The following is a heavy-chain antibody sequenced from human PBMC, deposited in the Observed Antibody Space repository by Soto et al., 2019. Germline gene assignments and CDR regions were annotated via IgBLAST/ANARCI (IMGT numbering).Heavy chain of an antibody. CDR2: MNPDGSEQ. CDR3: TRDLNPDCGP. Sequence: EVHLVESGGALVQPGGSLRLSCAASGFTFSDYWMTWVRQTPGKGLEGVANMNPDGSEQYYLDSVKGRFTISRDNAKNSLYLQMNNLRGEDTAVYYCTRDLNPDCGPWGQATQVIVSS. CDR1: GFTFSDYW. J-gene: IGHJ5*02. D-gene: IGHD2-21*01. V-gene: IGHV3-7*04.